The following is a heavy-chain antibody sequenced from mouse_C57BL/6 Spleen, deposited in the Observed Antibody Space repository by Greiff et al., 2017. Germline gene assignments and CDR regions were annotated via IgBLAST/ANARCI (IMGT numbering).Heavy chain of an antibody. CDR2: IYPSDSET. Sequence: QVQLQQSGAELVRPGSSVKLSCKASGYTFTSYWMDWVKQRPGQGLEWIGNIYPSDSETHYNQKFKDKATLTVDKSSSTAYMQLSSLTSEDSAVYYCARGASNYDFDYWGQGTTLTVSS. J-gene: IGHJ2*01. V-gene: IGHV1-61*01. CDR3: ARGASNYDFDY. CDR1: GYTFTSYW. D-gene: IGHD2-5*01.